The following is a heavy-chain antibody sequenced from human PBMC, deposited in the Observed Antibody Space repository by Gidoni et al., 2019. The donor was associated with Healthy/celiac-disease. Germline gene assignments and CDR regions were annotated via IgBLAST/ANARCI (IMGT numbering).Heavy chain of an antibody. V-gene: IGHV1-69*09. CDR1: GGTFSSYA. J-gene: IGHJ6*02. CDR2: IIPILGIA. D-gene: IGHD3-3*01. Sequence: QVQLVQSGDEVKKPGSSVKVSCKASGGTFSSYAISWVRQAPGQGLEWMGRIIPILGIAYYAQTFQGRVTITADKSTSTAYMELSSLRSEDTAVYYCASPKIRFLGYYYGMDVWGQGTTVTVSS. CDR3: ASPKIRFLGYYYGMDV.